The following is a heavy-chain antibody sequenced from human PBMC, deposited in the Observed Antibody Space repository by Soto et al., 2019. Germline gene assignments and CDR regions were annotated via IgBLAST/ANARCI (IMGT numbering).Heavy chain of an antibody. D-gene: IGHD3-3*01. CDR1: GFTFSSYA. Sequence: PVGSLRLSCAASGFTFSSYAMSWVRQAPGKGLEWVSAISGSGGSTYYADSVKGRFTISRDNSKNTLYLQMNSLRAEDTAVYYCAKERKYYDFWSGYYNPYYFDYWGQGTLVTVSS. CDR3: AKERKYYDFWSGYYNPYYFDY. J-gene: IGHJ4*02. CDR2: ISGSGGST. V-gene: IGHV3-23*01.